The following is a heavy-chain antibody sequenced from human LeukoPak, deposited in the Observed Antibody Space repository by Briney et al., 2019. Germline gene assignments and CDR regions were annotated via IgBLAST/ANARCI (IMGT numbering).Heavy chain of an antibody. CDR1: GDSVSSNSAA. D-gene: IGHD5-18*01. CDR2: TYYRSKWYN. Sequence: SQTLSLTCAISGDSVSSNSAAWNWIRQSPSRGLEWLGRTYYRSKWYNDYAVSVKSRITINPDTSKNQFSLQLNSVTPEDTAVYYCAGWGYSYGEAEYFDYWGQGTLVTVSS. J-gene: IGHJ4*02. CDR3: AGWGYSYGEAEYFDY. V-gene: IGHV6-1*01.